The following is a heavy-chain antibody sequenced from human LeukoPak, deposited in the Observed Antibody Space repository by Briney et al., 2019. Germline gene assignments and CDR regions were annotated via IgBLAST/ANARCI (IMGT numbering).Heavy chain of an antibody. CDR3: AKDHSSGWYVDLFDY. D-gene: IGHD6-19*01. V-gene: IGHV3-23*01. Sequence: GGSLRPSCAASGFTFSSYAMSWVRQAPGKGLEWVSAISGSGGSTYYADSVKGRFTISRDNSKNTLYLQMNSLRAEDTAVYYCAKDHSSGWYVDLFDYWGQGTLVTVSS. CDR2: ISGSGGST. CDR1: GFTFSSYA. J-gene: IGHJ4*02.